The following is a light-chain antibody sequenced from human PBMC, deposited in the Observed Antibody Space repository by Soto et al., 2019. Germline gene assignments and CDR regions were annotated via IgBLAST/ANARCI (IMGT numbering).Light chain of an antibody. V-gene: IGLV1-40*01. Sequence: VLTQPPSVSVPPGQRVSISCTGSTSNIGAPYHVHWYQHLPGTAPKLLIYSDNNRPSGVPDRFSGSKSGTSASLAITRLQAEDEADYYCQSYDISLHNYVFGTGTRSPS. J-gene: IGLJ1*01. CDR2: SDN. CDR3: QSYDISLHNYV. CDR1: TSNIGAPYH.